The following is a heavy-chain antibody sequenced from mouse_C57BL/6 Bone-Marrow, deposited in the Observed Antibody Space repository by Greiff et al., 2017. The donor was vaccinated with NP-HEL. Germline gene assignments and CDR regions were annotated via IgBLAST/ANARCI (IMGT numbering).Heavy chain of an antibody. CDR3: AREGYELWFAY. D-gene: IGHD2-2*01. J-gene: IGHJ3*01. Sequence: QVQLQQSGAELVRPGTSVKVSCKASGYAFTNYLIEWVKQRPGQGLEWIGVINPGSGGTNYNEKFKGKATLTADKSSSTAYMQLSSLTSEDSAVYFCAREGYELWFAYWGQGTLVTVSA. V-gene: IGHV1-54*01. CDR1: GYAFTNYL. CDR2: INPGSGGT.